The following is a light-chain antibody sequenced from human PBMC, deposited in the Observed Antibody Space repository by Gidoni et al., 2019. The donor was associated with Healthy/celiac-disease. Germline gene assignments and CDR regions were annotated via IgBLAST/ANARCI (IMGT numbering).Light chain of an antibody. Sequence: DIQKTQSPSSLSASVGDRVTITRRASQSISIYLNWYQQKPGKAPKLLIYAASSLQSGVPSRFRGSGSGTDFTLTISSLQPEDFATYYCQQSYSTLRTFGQGTRVEIK. V-gene: IGKV1-39*01. CDR3: QQSYSTLRT. CDR2: AAS. CDR1: QSISIY. J-gene: IGKJ1*01.